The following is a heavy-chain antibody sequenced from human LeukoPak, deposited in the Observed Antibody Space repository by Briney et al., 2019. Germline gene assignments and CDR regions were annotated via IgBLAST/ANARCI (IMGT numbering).Heavy chain of an antibody. CDR1: GFTSSDYY. J-gene: IGHJ5*02. V-gene: IGHV3-7*01. Sequence: PGGSLRLSCAASGFTSSDYYMSWVRQAPGKGLEWVANIKQDGSEKYYVDSVKGRFTISRDNAKNSLYLQMNSLRAEDTAVYYCANAGPIDGDTPRGEWFDPWGQGTLVTVSS. CDR2: IKQDGSEK. D-gene: IGHD4-17*01. CDR3: ANAGPIDGDTPRGEWFDP.